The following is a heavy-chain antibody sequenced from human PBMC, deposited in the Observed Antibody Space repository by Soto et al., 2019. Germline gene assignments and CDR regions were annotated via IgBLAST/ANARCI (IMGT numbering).Heavy chain of an antibody. CDR2: ISSSSSYT. CDR3: ARAKDYYDSSGLGGFDY. Sequence: LRLSCAASGFTFSDYYMSWIRQAPGKGLEWVSYISSSSSYTNYADSVKGRFTISRDNAKNSLYLQMNSLRAEDTAVYYCARAKDYYDSSGLGGFDYWGQGTLVTVSS. CDR1: GFTFSDYY. J-gene: IGHJ4*02. D-gene: IGHD3-22*01. V-gene: IGHV3-11*06.